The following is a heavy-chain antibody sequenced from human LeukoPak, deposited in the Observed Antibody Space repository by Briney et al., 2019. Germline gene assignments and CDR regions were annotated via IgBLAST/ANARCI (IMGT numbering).Heavy chain of an antibody. CDR2: IYSGGST. V-gene: IGHV3-53*01. J-gene: IGHJ4*02. Sequence: GGSLRLSCAASGFTVSSNYMSWVRQAPGKGLEWVSVIYSGGSTYYADSVKGRFTISRDNSKNTLYLQMNSLRAEDTAVYYCARGMGYYDSPIDYRGQGTLVTVSS. CDR1: GFTVSSNY. D-gene: IGHD3-22*01. CDR3: ARGMGYYDSPIDY.